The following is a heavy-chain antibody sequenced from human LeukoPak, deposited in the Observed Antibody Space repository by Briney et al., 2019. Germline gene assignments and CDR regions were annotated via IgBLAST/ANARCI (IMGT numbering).Heavy chain of an antibody. V-gene: IGHV3-11*06. CDR2: ISSSSTYI. J-gene: IGHJ4*02. CDR1: GFTFSDYY. Sequence: PGRSLRLSCAASGFTFSDYYMSWVRQAPGKGLEWVSSISSSSTYIYYADSLKGRFTISRDNAKNSLYLQMNSLRAEDTAVYYCARDTLGGSYRTLDYWGQGTLVTVSS. CDR3: ARDTLGGSYRTLDY. D-gene: IGHD1-26*01.